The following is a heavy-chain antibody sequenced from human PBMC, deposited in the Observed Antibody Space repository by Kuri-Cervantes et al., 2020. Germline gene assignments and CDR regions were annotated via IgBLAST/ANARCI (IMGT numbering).Heavy chain of an antibody. Sequence: LRLSCTVSGGSISSGGYYWSWIRQHPGKGLEWIGYIYYSGSTYYNPSLKSRVTISVDTSKNQFSLKLSSVTAADTAVYYCAREKTASSLDYWGQGTLVTVSS. CDR2: IYYSGST. CDR3: AREKTASSLDY. D-gene: IGHD6-13*01. J-gene: IGHJ4*02. CDR1: GGSISSGGYY. V-gene: IGHV4-31*03.